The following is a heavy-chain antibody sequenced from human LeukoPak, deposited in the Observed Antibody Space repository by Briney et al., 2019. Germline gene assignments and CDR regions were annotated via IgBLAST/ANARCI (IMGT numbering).Heavy chain of an antibody. V-gene: IGHV4-59*12. CDR3: ARIDPLGFFDQ. J-gene: IGHJ4*02. Sequence: SETLSLACSASGGFSSRYYWSWVRQPLGKGLEWLGHIFYSGHSNYNASLTSRIRMSVDTSKAQFSLELASVTAADTAVYYCARIDPLGFFDQWGPGILVTVSS. CDR2: IFYSGHS. D-gene: IGHD6-25*01. CDR1: GGFSSRYY.